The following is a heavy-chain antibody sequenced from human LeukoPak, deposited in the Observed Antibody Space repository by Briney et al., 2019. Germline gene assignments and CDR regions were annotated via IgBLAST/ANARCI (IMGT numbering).Heavy chain of an antibody. D-gene: IGHD3-16*02. J-gene: IGHJ3*02. CDR1: GYEFSSYG. Sequence: ASVNVSCKASGYEFSSYGISWVRQAPGQGLEWMRWISAYNGKTKYAEKFQGRLTMTTETSTTTAYMELRSLTSADTAVYYCAKDSPRDDYVRGSYRYSRRGLDIWGQGTLVTASS. V-gene: IGHV1-18*01. CDR2: ISAYNGKT. CDR3: AKDSPRDDYVRGSYRYSRRGLDI.